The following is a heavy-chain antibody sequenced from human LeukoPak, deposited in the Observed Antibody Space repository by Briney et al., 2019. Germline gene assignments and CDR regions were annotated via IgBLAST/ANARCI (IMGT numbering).Heavy chain of an antibody. D-gene: IGHD2-2*01. J-gene: IGHJ3*02. Sequence: SETLSLTCTVSGGSISSHYWSWIRQPPGKGLEWIGYIYYSGSTNYNPSLKSRLTISVDTSKNQFSLELSSVTAADTAVYYCARVAADIVVVPANAFDIWGQGTMVTVSS. CDR1: GGSISSHY. CDR2: IYYSGST. CDR3: ARVAADIVVVPANAFDI. V-gene: IGHV4-59*11.